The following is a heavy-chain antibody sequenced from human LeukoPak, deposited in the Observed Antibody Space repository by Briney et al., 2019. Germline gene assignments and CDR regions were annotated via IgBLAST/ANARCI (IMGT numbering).Heavy chain of an antibody. CDR2: IYTSGST. Sequence: PSETLSLTCTVSGGPISSYYWSWIRQPAGKGLEWIGRIYTSGSTNYNPSLKSRVTMSVDTSKNQFSLKLSSVTAADTAVYYCARDEYYYDSSGRWFDPWGQGTLVTVSS. CDR1: GGPISSYY. CDR3: ARDEYYYDSSGRWFDP. D-gene: IGHD3-22*01. J-gene: IGHJ5*02. V-gene: IGHV4-4*07.